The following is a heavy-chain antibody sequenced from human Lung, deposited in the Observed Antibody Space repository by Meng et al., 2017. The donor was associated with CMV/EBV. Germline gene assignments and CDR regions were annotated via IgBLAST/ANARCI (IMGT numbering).Heavy chain of an antibody. CDR3: ARLRDHFPDH. V-gene: IGHV5-51*01. D-gene: IGHD3-3*02. Sequence: XVSCKGSGYSFTSYWIGWVRQMPGKGLEWMGIIYPGDSDARYSPSFQGQVTISADKSISTAYLQWSSLKASDTAMYYCARLRDHFPDHWGQGTRVTVAS. CDR2: IYPGDSDA. J-gene: IGHJ4*02. CDR1: GYSFTSYW.